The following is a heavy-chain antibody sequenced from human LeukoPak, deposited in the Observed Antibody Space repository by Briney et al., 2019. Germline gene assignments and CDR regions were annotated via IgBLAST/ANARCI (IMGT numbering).Heavy chain of an antibody. D-gene: IGHD4-17*01. CDR1: GFTFSSYS. Sequence: GGSLRLSCAASGFTFSSYSMNWVRQAPGKGLEWVSSISSSSSYIYYAGSVKGRFTISRDNAKNSLYLQMNSLRAEDTAVYYCARTYGDYVQDFDYWGQGTLVTVSS. J-gene: IGHJ4*02. CDR2: ISSSSSYI. CDR3: ARTYGDYVQDFDY. V-gene: IGHV3-21*01.